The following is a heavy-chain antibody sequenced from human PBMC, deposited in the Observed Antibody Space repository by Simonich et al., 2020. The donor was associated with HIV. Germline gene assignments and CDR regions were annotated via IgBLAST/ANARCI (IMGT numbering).Heavy chain of an antibody. J-gene: IGHJ3*02. CDR1: GYTLPTYY. V-gene: IGHV1-2*06. CDR2: ISPNNGGT. Sequence: QVHLVQSGAEVKKPGASVKVSCKASGYTLPTYYIHWVRQAPGQGLEWRGRISPNNGGTDYQQKFQGRVTMTRDTSISTAYMELNRLKSDDTAIYYCATHGPGSYSSALDIWGQGTMVTVSS. CDR3: ATHGPGSYSSALDI. D-gene: IGHD1-26*01.